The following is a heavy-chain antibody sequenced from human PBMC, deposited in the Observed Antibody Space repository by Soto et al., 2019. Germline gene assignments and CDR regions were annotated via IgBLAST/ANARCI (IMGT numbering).Heavy chain of an antibody. V-gene: IGHV1-46*01. CDR2: INPASGSI. CDR1: GYTFTHYY. Sequence: QVQLVQSGAEVKKPGASVKLSCRTSGYTFTHYYIHWVRQAPGQGLEWLGIINPASGSINYAQDFQGRVTLTMDTSTTTVYMDLSGLRAEDTAIFYCARELAAGDHWGQGTLVTVSS. J-gene: IGHJ4*02. D-gene: IGHD3-3*02. CDR3: ARELAAGDH.